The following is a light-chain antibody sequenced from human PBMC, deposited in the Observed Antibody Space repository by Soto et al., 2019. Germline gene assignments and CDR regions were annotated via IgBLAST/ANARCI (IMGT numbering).Light chain of an antibody. J-gene: IGKJ1*01. CDR2: AAS. V-gene: IGKV1-6*01. CDR1: QGIRND. Sequence: IQMTQSPSSLSASLGDTVTITCLASQGIRNDLGWYQQKPGKAPKLLIHAASSLESGVPTRFSGSGSGTDFTFTSSSLQAEDFATYYCLQDYSYPWTFGQGTKVDIK. CDR3: LQDYSYPWT.